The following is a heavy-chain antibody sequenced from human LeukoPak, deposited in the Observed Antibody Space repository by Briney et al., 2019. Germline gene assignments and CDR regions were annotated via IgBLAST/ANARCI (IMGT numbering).Heavy chain of an antibody. V-gene: IGHV3-48*01. J-gene: IGHJ4*02. CDR1: GFTFGDHI. CDR3: VRQFAS. CDR2: VSGSGSTV. Sequence: GGSLRLSCAASGFTFGDHIMNWVRQLPGKRLEWVAYVSGSGSTVYYADSVKGRFAVSRDNGKSSLYLQMNSLRVEDTALYYCVRQFASWGQGTLVTVSS.